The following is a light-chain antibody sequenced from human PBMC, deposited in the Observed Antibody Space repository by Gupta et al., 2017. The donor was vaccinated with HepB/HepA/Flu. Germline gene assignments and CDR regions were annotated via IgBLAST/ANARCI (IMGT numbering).Light chain of an antibody. Sequence: SSELTQDPAVSVALGQTFIITCQGDSLRSYYASWYQQKPGQAPVLVIYGKNNRPSVIPDRCSGSSSGNTASLTISGVQAEDEADYYCNSQASSSHPIVVFGGGTKLTVL. CDR3: NSQASSSHPIVV. CDR1: SLRSYY. CDR2: GKN. J-gene: IGLJ2*01. V-gene: IGLV3-19*01.